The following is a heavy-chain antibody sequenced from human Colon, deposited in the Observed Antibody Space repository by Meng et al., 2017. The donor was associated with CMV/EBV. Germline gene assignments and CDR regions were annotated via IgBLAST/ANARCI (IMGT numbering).Heavy chain of an antibody. CDR2: IYAGRRST. D-gene: IGHD3-3*01. V-gene: IGHV3-23*03. J-gene: IGHJ6*02. Sequence: GGSLRLSCAGSGFTFSNHAMSWVRQAPGKGLEWVSVIYAGRRSTYFADSVKGRFTISRDDSKNTLYLEMNSLRAEDTAVYYCAKGSLEWLYYGMDVWGQGTTVTVSS. CDR1: GFTFSNHA. CDR3: AKGSLEWLYYGMDV.